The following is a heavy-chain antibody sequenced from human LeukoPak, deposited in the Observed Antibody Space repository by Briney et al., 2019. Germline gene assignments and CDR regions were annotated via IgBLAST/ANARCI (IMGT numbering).Heavy chain of an antibody. CDR2: ISGSGGST. Sequence: PTGGSLRLSCAASGFTFSNFAMSWVRQAPGKGLEWVSAISGSGGSTYYADSVKGRFTISRDNSKNTLYLQMNSLRAEDTALYYCAKGSHFDNWGQGTLVTVSS. V-gene: IGHV3-23*01. J-gene: IGHJ4*02. CDR1: GFTFSNFA. CDR3: AKGSHFDN.